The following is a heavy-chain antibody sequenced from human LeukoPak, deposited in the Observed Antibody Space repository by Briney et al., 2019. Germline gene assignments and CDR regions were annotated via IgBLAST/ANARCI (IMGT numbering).Heavy chain of an antibody. CDR2: FDNSGGS. Sequence: SEILSLTCNVSGDSIRGFYWAWIRQPPGKGLEWIGYFDNSGGSNYNPALESRVIISVDTSKNQFSLKLRSLTAADTAVYYCARWNYDIWTGHRYFDYWGQGTLVTVSS. D-gene: IGHD3/OR15-3a*01. V-gene: IGHV4-59*01. CDR3: ARWNYDIWTGHRYFDY. CDR1: GDSIRGFY. J-gene: IGHJ4*02.